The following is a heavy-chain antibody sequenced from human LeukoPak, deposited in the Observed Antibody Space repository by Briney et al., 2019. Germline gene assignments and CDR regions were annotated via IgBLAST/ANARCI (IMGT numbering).Heavy chain of an antibody. CDR2: ITTNGGST. CDR1: GFTFASYG. J-gene: IGHJ1*01. Sequence: GGSLRLSCAASGFTFASYGMSWVRQAPGKGLEWVSFITTNGGSTSYADSVEGRFTISRDNPRNTLYMQMNSLRDEDTAVYYCAIMHGYYDGTGYCVQWGQGTLVTVSS. D-gene: IGHD3-22*01. V-gene: IGHV3-23*01. CDR3: AIMHGYYDGTGYCVQ.